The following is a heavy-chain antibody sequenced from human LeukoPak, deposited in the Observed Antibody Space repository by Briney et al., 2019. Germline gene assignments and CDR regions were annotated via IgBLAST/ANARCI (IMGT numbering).Heavy chain of an antibody. D-gene: IGHD2-2*01. CDR3: ARDCSSTSCAPTPDAFDI. CDR1: GGTFSSYT. CDR2: IIPILGIA. V-gene: IGHV1-69*04. J-gene: IGHJ3*02. Sequence: SVKVSCKASGGTFSSYTISWVRQAPGQGLEWMGRIIPILGIANYAQKFQGRVTITAGKSTSTAYMELSSLRSEDTAVYYCARDCSSTSCAPTPDAFDIWGQGTMVTVSS.